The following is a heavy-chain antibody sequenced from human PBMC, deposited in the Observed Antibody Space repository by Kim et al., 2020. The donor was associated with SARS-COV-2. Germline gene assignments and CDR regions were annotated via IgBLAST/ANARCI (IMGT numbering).Heavy chain of an antibody. Sequence: AQKFQGRVTITADESTSTAYMELSRLRSEDTAVYYCANLYNWNDGDYFDYWGQGTLVTVSS. V-gene: IGHV1-69*01. J-gene: IGHJ4*02. CDR3: ANLYNWNDGDYFDY. D-gene: IGHD1-1*01.